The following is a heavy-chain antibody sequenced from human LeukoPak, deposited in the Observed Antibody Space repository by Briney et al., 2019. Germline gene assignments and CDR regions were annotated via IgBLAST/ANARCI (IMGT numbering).Heavy chain of an antibody. J-gene: IGHJ4*02. CDR3: ARGDPSRHCSGGSCYPVELWFDY. D-gene: IGHD2-15*01. V-gene: IGHV4-34*01. Sequence: SETLSLTCAVYGGSFSGYYWSWIRQSPGKGLEWIGEINHSGSTNYNPSLKSRVTISVDTSKNQFSLKLRSVTAADTAVYYCARGDPSRHCSGGSCYPVELWFDYWGQGTLVTVSS. CDR2: INHSGST. CDR1: GGSFSGYY.